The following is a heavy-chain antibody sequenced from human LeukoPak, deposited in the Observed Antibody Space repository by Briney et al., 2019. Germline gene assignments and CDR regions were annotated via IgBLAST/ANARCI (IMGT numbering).Heavy chain of an antibody. CDR1: GFTFSSYG. D-gene: IGHD6-13*01. CDR3: ARVRRDSSSWYYFDY. Sequence: GGSLRLSCAASGFTFSSYGMHWVRQAPGKGLEWVAVIWYDGSNKYYADSVKGRFTISRDNSKNTLYLQMNSLRAEDTAVYYCARVRRDSSSWYYFDYWGQGTLVTVSS. CDR2: IWYDGSNK. J-gene: IGHJ4*02. V-gene: IGHV3-33*01.